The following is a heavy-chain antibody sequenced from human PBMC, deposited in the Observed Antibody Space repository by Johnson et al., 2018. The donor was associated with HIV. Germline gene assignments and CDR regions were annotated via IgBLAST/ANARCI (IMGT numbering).Heavy chain of an antibody. CDR3: VREGPSERAGFDI. Sequence: EVQLVESGGGSAQPGGSLRLSCVTSGFTFSNYWMHWVRQGPGKGLVWVSRINSDGTGTSYADSVKGRFTVSRDNAKNTLYLQMNSLRDEDTAVYYCVREGPSERAGFDIWGQGTMVTVSS. J-gene: IGHJ3*02. CDR2: INSDGTGT. V-gene: IGHV3-74*01. CDR1: GFTFSNYW.